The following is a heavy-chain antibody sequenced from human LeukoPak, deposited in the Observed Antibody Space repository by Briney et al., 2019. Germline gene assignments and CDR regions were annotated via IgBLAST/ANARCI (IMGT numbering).Heavy chain of an antibody. CDR3: AIRGDYVEYYGMDV. V-gene: IGHV3-23*01. CDR1: GFTFSSYA. J-gene: IGHJ6*02. CDR2: ISGSGGST. D-gene: IGHD4-17*01. Sequence: GSLRLSCAASGFTFSSYAMSWVRLAPGKGLEWVSAISGSGGSTYYADSVKGRFTISRDNAKNTLYLQMNSLRAEDTAVYYCAIRGDYVEYYGMDVWGQGTTVTVSS.